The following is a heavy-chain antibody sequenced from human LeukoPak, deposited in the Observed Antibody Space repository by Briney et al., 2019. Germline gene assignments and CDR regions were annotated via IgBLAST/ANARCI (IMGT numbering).Heavy chain of an antibody. CDR2: FDPEDGET. D-gene: IGHD1-1*01. V-gene: IGHV1-24*01. J-gene: IGHJ4*02. CDR3: ARRVRISAYFDY. Sequence: ASVKVSCKVSGYTLTELSMHWVRQAPGKGLEWMGGFDPEDGETIYAQKFQGRVTMTEDTSTDTAYMELSSLRSEDTAVYYCARRVRISAYFDYWGQGTLVTVSS. CDR1: GYTLTELS.